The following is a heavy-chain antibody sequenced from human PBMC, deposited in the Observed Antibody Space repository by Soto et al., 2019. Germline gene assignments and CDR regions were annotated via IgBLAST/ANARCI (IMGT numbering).Heavy chain of an antibody. D-gene: IGHD1-1*01. CDR3: ASWHEREHAYDV. J-gene: IGHJ3*01. CDR1: GLTVSGKKY. Sequence: GGSLRLSCAAFGLTVSGKKYVAWVRQAPGKGLEWVSALYDVDGSFYADSVKGRFTTSSDSSKTTVYLQMNGLRPDDTAVYYCASWHEREHAYDVWGQGTTVTVSS. CDR2: LYDVDGS. V-gene: IGHV3-53*01.